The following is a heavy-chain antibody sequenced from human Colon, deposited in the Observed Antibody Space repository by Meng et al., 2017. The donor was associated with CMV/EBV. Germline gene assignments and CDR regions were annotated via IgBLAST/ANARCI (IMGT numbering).Heavy chain of an antibody. Sequence: SGFTFRNYAMSWVRQAPGKGLEWVSGMTGSGGTTNAADSVKGRFTISRDNSKNTLYLQMNNLRGEDTAVYYCAKGDAYSTSSHLHYWGQGTLVTVSS. CDR2: MTGSGGTT. D-gene: IGHD6-6*01. CDR3: AKGDAYSTSSHLHY. V-gene: IGHV3-23*01. J-gene: IGHJ4*02. CDR1: GFTFRNYA.